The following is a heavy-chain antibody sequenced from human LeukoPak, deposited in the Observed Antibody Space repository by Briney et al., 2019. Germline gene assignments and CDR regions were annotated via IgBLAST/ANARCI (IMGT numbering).Heavy chain of an antibody. CDR2: IYLYGTT. CDR1: IGSISSSKW. D-gene: IGHD1-26*01. J-gene: IGHJ4*02. CDR3: ARHGGSGSYTDY. Sequence: SETLSLTCSVSIGSISSSKWWSWVRQSPVKGLEWIGEIYLYGTTNYNPSLKSRVTISVDTSKNQFSLKLSSVTAADTAVYYCARHGGSGSYTDYWGQGTLVTVSS. V-gene: IGHV4-4*02.